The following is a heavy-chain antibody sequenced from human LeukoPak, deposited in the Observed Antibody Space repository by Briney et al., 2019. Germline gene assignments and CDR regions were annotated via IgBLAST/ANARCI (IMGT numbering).Heavy chain of an antibody. CDR3: ARTYSSSWYEVDY. J-gene: IGHJ4*02. CDR2: INPNSGGT. V-gene: IGHV1-2*02. CDR1: GYTFTGYY. Sequence: ASVKVSCKASGYTFTGYYMHWVRQAPGQGLEWMGWINPNSGGTNYAQKFQGRVTMTTDTSTSTAYMELRSLRSDDTAVYYCARTYSSSWYEVDYWGQGTLVTVSS. D-gene: IGHD6-13*01.